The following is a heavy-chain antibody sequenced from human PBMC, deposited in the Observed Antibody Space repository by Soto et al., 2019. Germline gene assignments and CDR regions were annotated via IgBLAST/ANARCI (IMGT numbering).Heavy chain of an antibody. D-gene: IGHD6-19*01. CDR2: IYYSGST. CDR3: ARDPAGSGWYDY. CDR1: GGSISSGGYY. J-gene: IGHJ4*02. V-gene: IGHV4-31*03. Sequence: QVQLQESGPGLVKPSQTLSLTCTVSGGSISSGGYYWSWIRQHPGKGLEWIGYIYYSGSTYYNPSLKSRVTIPVDASKNQFSLKLTSVTAADTAVYYCARDPAGSGWYDYWGQGTMVTVSS.